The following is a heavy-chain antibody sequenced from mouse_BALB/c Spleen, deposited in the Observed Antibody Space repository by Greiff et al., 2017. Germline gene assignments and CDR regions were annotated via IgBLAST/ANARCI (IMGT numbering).Heavy chain of an antibody. CDR3: ARAYGNYGLYYFDD. V-gene: IGHV1-69*01. J-gene: IGHJ2*01. CDR1: GYTFTDYW. CDR2: IDTSDSYT. Sequence: QVQLQQPGAELVMPGASVKMSCKASGYTFTDYWMHWVKQRPGQGLEWIGAIDTSDSYTSYNQKFKGKATLTVDESSSTAYMQLSSLTSEDAAVYYGARAYGNYGLYYFDDGGQGTTLTGSA. D-gene: IGHD2-1*01.